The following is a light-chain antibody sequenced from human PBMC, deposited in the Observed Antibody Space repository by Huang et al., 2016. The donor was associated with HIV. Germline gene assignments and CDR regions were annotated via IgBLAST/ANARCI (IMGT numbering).Light chain of an antibody. Sequence: IVLTQSPGTLSLSPGERATLSCRASQSVTSSYLAWYQQKPGQAPRLLIYGASSRATGIPDRFSGRGSGTDFTLTISRLEPEDFAVYYCQQYGSSPLTFGGGTKVQIK. CDR2: GAS. J-gene: IGKJ4*01. CDR1: QSVTSSY. V-gene: IGKV3-20*01. CDR3: QQYGSSPLT.